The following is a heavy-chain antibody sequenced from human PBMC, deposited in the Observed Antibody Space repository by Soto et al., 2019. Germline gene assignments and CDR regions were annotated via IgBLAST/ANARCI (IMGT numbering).Heavy chain of an antibody. J-gene: IGHJ3*02. CDR1: GFTFSSYA. D-gene: IGHD2-8*01. CDR2: ISGSGGST. Sequence: GGSLRLSCAASGFTFSSYAMSWVRQAPGKGLEWVSAISGSGGSTYYADSVKGRFTISRDNSKNTLYLQMNSLRAEDTAVYYCAKEIDCTNGVCGGAFDIWGQGTMVTVSS. V-gene: IGHV3-23*01. CDR3: AKEIDCTNGVCGGAFDI.